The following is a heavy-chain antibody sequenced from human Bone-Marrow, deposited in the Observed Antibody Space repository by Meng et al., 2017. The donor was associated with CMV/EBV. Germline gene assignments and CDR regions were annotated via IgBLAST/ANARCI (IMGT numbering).Heavy chain of an antibody. V-gene: IGHV1-3*02. Sequence: QVQLVQSGAEVKKPGASVKVSCNASGYTFTSYAMHWVRQAPGQRLEWMGWSNAGNGNTKYSQKFQGRVTMTRDTSTSTVYMELSSLRSEDTAVYYCARVGSSGWYEYWGQGTLVTVSS. CDR1: GYTFTSYA. D-gene: IGHD6-19*01. J-gene: IGHJ4*02. CDR2: SNAGNGNT. CDR3: ARVGSSGWYEY.